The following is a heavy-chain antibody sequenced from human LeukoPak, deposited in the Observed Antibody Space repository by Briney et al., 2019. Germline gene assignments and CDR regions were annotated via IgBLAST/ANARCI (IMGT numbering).Heavy chain of an antibody. CDR3: ARGPNFDFWSGYYVY. Sequence: ASVKVSCKASGYTFTSYGISWVRQAPGQGLEWMGWISAYNGNTNYAQKFQGRVTITRNTSISTAYMELSSLRSEDTAVYYCARGPNFDFWSGYYVYWGQGTLVTASS. CDR2: ISAYNGNT. J-gene: IGHJ4*02. D-gene: IGHD3-3*01. CDR1: GYTFTSYG. V-gene: IGHV1-18*01.